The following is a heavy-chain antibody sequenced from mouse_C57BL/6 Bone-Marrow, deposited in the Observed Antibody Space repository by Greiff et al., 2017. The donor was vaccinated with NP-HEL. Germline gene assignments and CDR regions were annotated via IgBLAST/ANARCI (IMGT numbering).Heavy chain of an antibody. J-gene: IGHJ1*03. Sequence: VQLQQSVAELVRPGASVKLSCTASGFNIKNTYMHWVKQRPEQGLEWIGRLDPANGNTKYAPKFQGKATITADTSSNTAYLQLSSLTSEDTAIYYCAQLGIITTVPRYFDVWGTGTTVTVSS. V-gene: IGHV14-3*01. CDR2: LDPANGNT. CDR1: GFNIKNTY. CDR3: AQLGIITTVPRYFDV. D-gene: IGHD1-1*01.